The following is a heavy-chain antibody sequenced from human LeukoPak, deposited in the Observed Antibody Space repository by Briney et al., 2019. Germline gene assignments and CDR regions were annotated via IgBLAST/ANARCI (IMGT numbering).Heavy chain of an antibody. CDR1: GFTFSTYA. V-gene: IGHV3-30-3*01. Sequence: PGRSLRLSCAATGFTFSTYAMHWVRQAPGKGLEWVAIISYDGSNKYYADSVKGRFTIARDNSKTTLYLQMNSLRAEDTAVYYCARDRDYYDSSGYYSALDYWGQGTLVTVSS. CDR2: ISYDGSNK. D-gene: IGHD3-22*01. CDR3: ARDRDYYDSSGYYSALDY. J-gene: IGHJ4*02.